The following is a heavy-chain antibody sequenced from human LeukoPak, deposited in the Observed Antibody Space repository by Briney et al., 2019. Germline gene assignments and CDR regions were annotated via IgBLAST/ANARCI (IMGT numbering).Heavy chain of an antibody. J-gene: IGHJ4*02. CDR2: ISYDGSNT. CDR3: ARVWMVYCSSTSCYAPDY. V-gene: IGHV3-30-3*01. CDR1: GFTFSDST. Sequence: GSLRLSCAASGFTFSDSTMHWVRQAPGKGLEWVAVISYDGSNTYYADSVKGRFTISRDNSKNTLYLQMNSLRAEDTAVYYCARVWMVYCSSTSCYAPDYWGQGTLVTVSS. D-gene: IGHD2-2*01.